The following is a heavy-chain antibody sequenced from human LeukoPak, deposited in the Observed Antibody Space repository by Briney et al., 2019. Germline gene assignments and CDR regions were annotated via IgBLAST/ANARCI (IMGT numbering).Heavy chain of an antibody. D-gene: IGHD2-15*01. CDR3: ARAAPDEYCSGGSCYSIDY. CDR1: GGSISSYY. J-gene: IGHJ4*02. V-gene: IGHV4-59*01. Sequence: PSETLSLTCTVSGGSISSYYWNWIRQPPGKGLDWIGYIHDSATPNYNPSLKSRVTISVDTSKNQFSLKLSSVTAADTAVYYCARAAPDEYCSGGSCYSIDYWGQGTLATVSS. CDR2: IHDSATP.